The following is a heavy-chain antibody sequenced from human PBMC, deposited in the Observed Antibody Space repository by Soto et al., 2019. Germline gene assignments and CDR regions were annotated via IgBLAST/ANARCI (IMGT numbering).Heavy chain of an antibody. D-gene: IGHD6-19*01. CDR2: IYSGGST. J-gene: IGHJ6*02. V-gene: IGHV3-53*01. Sequence: EVQLVESGGGLIQPGGSLRLSCAASGFTVSSNYMSWVRQAPGKGLEWVSVIYSGGSTYYADSVKGRFTISRDNSKNTLYLKMNSLRAEDTAVYYCARDRGQWLVRGVYYYYYGMDVWGQGTTVTVSS. CDR1: GFTVSSNY. CDR3: ARDRGQWLVRGVYYYYYGMDV.